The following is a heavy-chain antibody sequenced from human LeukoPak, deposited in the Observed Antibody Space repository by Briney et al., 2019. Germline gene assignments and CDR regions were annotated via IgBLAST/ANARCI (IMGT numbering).Heavy chain of an antibody. Sequence: GGSLRLSCVASGFPFSSYWMTWVLQAPGKGLEWVADIKQDGSKKSYVDSVKGRFTTSRDNAKNSLYLQMNSLRAEDTAIYYCTRVGYIDEGIDYWGQGTLVTVSS. CDR2: IKQDGSKK. CDR1: GFPFSSYW. D-gene: IGHD5-12*01. CDR3: TRVGYIDEGIDY. V-gene: IGHV3-7*04. J-gene: IGHJ4*02.